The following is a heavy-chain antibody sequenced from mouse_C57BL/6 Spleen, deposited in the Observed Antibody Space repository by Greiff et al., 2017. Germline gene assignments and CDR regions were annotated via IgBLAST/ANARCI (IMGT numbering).Heavy chain of an antibody. D-gene: IGHD1-1*01. CDR2: INYDGSST. J-gene: IGHJ2*01. CDR1: GFTFSDYY. Sequence: EVMLVESEGGLVQPGSSMKLSCTASGFTFSDYYMAWVRQVPEKGLEWVANINYDGSSTYYLDSLKSRFIISRDNAKNILYLQLSSLKSEDTATYYCARTYYYGSSSYYFGYWGQGTTLTVSS. CDR3: ARTYYYGSSSYYFGY. V-gene: IGHV5-16*01.